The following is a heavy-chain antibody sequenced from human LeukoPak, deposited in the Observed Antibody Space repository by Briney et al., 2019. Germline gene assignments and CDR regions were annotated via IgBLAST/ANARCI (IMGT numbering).Heavy chain of an antibody. V-gene: IGHV3-23*01. J-gene: IGHJ4*02. CDR2: ISGSGDIT. CDR3: AKRAGYYFDY. CDR1: GFTFSSYA. Sequence: PGGSLSLSCEASGFTFSSYAMSWVRQAPGKGLEWVSVISGSGDITYYADSVKGRFTISRDNSKNTLYLQMNSLRAEDTAVYHCAKRAGYYFDYWGQGTLVTVSS. D-gene: IGHD4/OR15-4a*01.